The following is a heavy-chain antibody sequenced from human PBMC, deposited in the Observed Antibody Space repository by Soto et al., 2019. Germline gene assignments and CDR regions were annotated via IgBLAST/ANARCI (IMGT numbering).Heavy chain of an antibody. CDR2: IYPSDSDT. CDR1: GYNFAGYW. CDR3: ARGGVSTRTFDY. D-gene: IGHD3-3*01. Sequence: WESLKISCKGFGYNFAGYWIAWVRQMPGKGLELMGIIYPSDSDTRYRPSFQGQVTISADKSISSAYLQWSSLRASDTAMYYCARGGVSTRTFDYWGQGTTMTVYS. J-gene: IGHJ4*02. V-gene: IGHV5-51*01.